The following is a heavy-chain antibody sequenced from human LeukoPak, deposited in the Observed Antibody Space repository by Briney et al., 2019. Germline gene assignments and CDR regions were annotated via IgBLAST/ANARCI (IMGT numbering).Heavy chain of an antibody. CDR3: AIWGSIAAAEDY. D-gene: IGHD6-13*01. J-gene: IGHJ4*02. V-gene: IGHV4-39*07. CDR1: GGSISSGDYY. Sequence: PSETLSLTCTVSGGSISSGDYYWSWIRQPPGKGLEWIGEINHSGSTNYNPSLKSRVTISVDTSKNQFSLKLSSVTAADTAVYYCAIWGSIAAAEDYWGQGTLVTVSS. CDR2: INHSGST.